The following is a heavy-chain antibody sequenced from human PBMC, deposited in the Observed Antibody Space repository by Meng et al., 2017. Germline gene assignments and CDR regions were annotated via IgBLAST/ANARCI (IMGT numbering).Heavy chain of an antibody. CDR2: IYHSGST. CDR1: GGSNSSSNW. J-gene: IGHJ4*02. D-gene: IGHD7-27*01. V-gene: IGHV4-4*02. CDR3: ARIGDWGSTRYFDY. Sequence: QGQVEEPRPGLGKPSGTLSLTCAVSGGSNSSSNWWSWVRQPPGKGLEWIGEIYHSGSTNYNPSLKSRVTISVDKSKNQFSLKLSSVTAADTAVYYCARIGDWGSTRYFDYWGQGTLVTVSS.